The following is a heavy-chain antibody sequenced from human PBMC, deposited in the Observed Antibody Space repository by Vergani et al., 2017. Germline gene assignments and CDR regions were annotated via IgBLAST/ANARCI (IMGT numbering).Heavy chain of an antibody. D-gene: IGHD2-2*01. Sequence: QVQLQESGPGLVKPSQTLSLTCTVSGGSISSGHYYWSWIRRPPGKGLEWIGHIYYSGSTYYKSSLKSRVTISVDTSNNQFSLKLSSVTAADTAVYYCARETCSSTSCLYLGVAINIWSQGTIVTVSS. V-gene: IGHV4-30-4*01. CDR3: ARETCSSTSCLYLGVAINI. CDR1: GGSISSGHYY. J-gene: IGHJ3*02. CDR2: IYYSGST.